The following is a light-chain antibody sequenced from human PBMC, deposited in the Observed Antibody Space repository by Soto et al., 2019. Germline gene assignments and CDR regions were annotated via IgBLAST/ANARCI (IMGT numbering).Light chain of an antibody. CDR3: QQYGSSPLT. J-gene: IGKJ4*01. Sequence: EIVLTQSPGTLSLSPGERATLSCRASQRVSSPYLAWYQQKSGQAPRLLIYGASSRATGIPDRFSGSGSGTHFTLTISRLEPEDFAVYYCQQYGSSPLTFGGGTKVEIK. V-gene: IGKV3-20*01. CDR2: GAS. CDR1: QRVSSPY.